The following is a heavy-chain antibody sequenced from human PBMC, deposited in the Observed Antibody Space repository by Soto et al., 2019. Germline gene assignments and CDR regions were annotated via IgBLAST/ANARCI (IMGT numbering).Heavy chain of an antibody. CDR2: IYWDDDK. D-gene: IGHD4-17*01. Sequence: QITLKESGPTLVKPTQTLTLTCTFSGFSLTTSGVGVGWICQPPGKVLEWLALIYWDDDKRYRPSLKSRLTITKYTSKNQVVLTITNMDPADTATYFCAHRTTTVTWWFDPWGQGTLVTVSS. CDR3: AHRTTTVTWWFDP. V-gene: IGHV2-5*02. J-gene: IGHJ5*02. CDR1: GFSLTTSGVG.